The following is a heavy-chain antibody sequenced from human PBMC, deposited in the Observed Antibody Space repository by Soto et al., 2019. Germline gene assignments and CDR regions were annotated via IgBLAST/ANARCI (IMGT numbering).Heavy chain of an antibody. CDR2: INAGNGNT. CDR1: GYTFTSYA. CDR3: ATNMVRGVITLADYYYYMDV. Sequence: ASVKVSCKASGYTFTSYAMHWVRQAPGQRLEWMGWINAGNGNTKYSQKFQGRVTITRDTSASTAYMELSSLRSEDTAVYYCATNMVRGVITLADYYYYMDVWGKGTTVTVSS. V-gene: IGHV1-3*01. J-gene: IGHJ6*03. D-gene: IGHD3-10*01.